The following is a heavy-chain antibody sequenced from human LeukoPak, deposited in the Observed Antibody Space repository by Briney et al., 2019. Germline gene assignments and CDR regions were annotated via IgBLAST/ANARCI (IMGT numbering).Heavy chain of an antibody. Sequence: GESLKISCKASGYTFSNFWLGWVRQVPGKGLEWMGIIYPGDSDTRYSPSFQGQVTISADKSINTAYLQWSSLEASDTAMYFCVRRKSVYNDYWGQGTLVTVSS. V-gene: IGHV5-51*01. CDR2: IYPGDSDT. CDR1: GYTFSNFW. CDR3: VRRKSVYNDY. J-gene: IGHJ4*02. D-gene: IGHD1-14*01.